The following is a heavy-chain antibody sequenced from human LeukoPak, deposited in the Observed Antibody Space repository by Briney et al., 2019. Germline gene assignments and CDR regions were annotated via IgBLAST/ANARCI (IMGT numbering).Heavy chain of an antibody. Sequence: RGSLSLSCAASGFTFSRYAMSWVRQAPGKGLEWVSVITKGDNGGNTYYADSVKGRFTISRDNSKNTMDLQMNSLRPEDTATYYCAKANCGGECYCVMAVWGQGAPVTVSS. J-gene: IGHJ6*02. CDR1: GFTFSRYA. D-gene: IGHD2-21*01. V-gene: IGHV3-23*01. CDR3: AKANCGGECYCVMAV. CDR2: ITKGDNGGNT.